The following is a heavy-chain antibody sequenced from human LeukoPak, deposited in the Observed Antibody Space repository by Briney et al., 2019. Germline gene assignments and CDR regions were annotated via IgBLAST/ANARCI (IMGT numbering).Heavy chain of an antibody. J-gene: IGHJ4*02. CDR1: GFTFSSYA. CDR3: ARGYSSSWYYFDY. D-gene: IGHD6-13*01. Sequence: GGSLRLSCAASGFTFSSYAMHWVRQAPGKGLDWVAVISYDGSNKYYADSVKGRFTISRDNSKNTLYLQMNSLRAEDTAVYYCARGYSSSWYYFDYWGQGTLVTVSS. V-gene: IGHV3-30*04. CDR2: ISYDGSNK.